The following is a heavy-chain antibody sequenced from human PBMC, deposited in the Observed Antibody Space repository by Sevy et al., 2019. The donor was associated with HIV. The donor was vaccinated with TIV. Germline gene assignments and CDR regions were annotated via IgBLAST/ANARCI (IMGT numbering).Heavy chain of an antibody. CDR1: GYSISSGYY. J-gene: IGHJ6*02. Sequence: SETLSLTCTVSGYSISSGYYWGWIRQPPGKGLEWIGSMYHSGPSYYNPSLKGRVTIAVDTSKNQFSLKLSSVTAADTAVYYCTRDSEGREFYYGMDVWGPGTMVTVSS. V-gene: IGHV4-38-2*02. D-gene: IGHD3-10*01. CDR3: TRDSEGREFYYGMDV. CDR2: MYHSGPS.